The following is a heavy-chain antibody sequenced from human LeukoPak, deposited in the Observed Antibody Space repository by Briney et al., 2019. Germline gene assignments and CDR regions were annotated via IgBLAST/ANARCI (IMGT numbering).Heavy chain of an antibody. J-gene: IGHJ6*02. D-gene: IGHD5-18*01. CDR2: INHSGST. CDR3: ARAVGRSTDTAMVNYYYYYGMDV. Sequence: LSETLSLTCAVYGGSFSGYYWSWIRQPPGKGLEWTGEINHSGSTNYNPSLKSRVTISVDTSKNQFSLKLSSVTAADTAVYYCARAVGRSTDTAMVNYYYYYGMDVWGQGTTVTVSS. V-gene: IGHV4-34*01. CDR1: GGSFSGYY.